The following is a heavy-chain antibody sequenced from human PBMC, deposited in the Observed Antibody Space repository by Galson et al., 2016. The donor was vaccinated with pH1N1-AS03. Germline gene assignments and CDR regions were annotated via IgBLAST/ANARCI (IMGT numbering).Heavy chain of an antibody. CDR2: TYYRSRWYN. J-gene: IGHJ6*02. D-gene: IGHD5/OR15-5a*01. V-gene: IGHV6-1*01. CDR3: ARGRSSAMDV. CDR1: GDSVSSNSVA. Sequence: CAISGDSVSSNSVAWNWIRQSPSRGLEWLGRTYYRSRWYNDYALSVKSRITINPDTSKNQFSLHLNSVTSEDTAVYDCARGRSSAMDVWGQGTTVTVSS.